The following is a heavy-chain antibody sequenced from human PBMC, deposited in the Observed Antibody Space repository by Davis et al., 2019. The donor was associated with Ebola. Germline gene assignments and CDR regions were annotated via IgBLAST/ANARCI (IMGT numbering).Heavy chain of an antibody. J-gene: IGHJ5*02. CDR2: ISSSSSYI. CDR3: APSPEGATGTTALS. V-gene: IGHV3-21*01. CDR1: GFTFSSYS. D-gene: IGHD1-1*01. Sequence: GESLKISCAASGFTFSSYSMNWVRQAPGKGLEWVSSISSSSSYIYYADSVKGRFTISRDNAKNSLYLQMNSLRAEDTAVYYCAPSPEGATGTTALSWGQGTLVTVSS.